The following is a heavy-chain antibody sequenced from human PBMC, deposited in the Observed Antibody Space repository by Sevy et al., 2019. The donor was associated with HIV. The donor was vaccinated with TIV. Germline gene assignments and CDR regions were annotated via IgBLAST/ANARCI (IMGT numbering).Heavy chain of an antibody. CDR2: INHSGST. CDR1: GGSFSGYY. Sequence: SETLSLTCAVYGGSFSGYYWSWIRQPPGKGLEWIGEINHSGSTNYNPSLKSRVTISVDTSKNQFSLKLSSVTAADTAVYYCVRGGPDFWSPSGQGDMDVWGQGTTVTVSS. D-gene: IGHD3-3*01. J-gene: IGHJ6*02. V-gene: IGHV4-34*01. CDR3: VRGGPDFWSPSGQGDMDV.